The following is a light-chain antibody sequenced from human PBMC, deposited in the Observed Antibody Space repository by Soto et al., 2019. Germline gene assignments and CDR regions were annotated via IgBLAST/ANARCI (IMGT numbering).Light chain of an antibody. CDR1: QSINSW. CDR2: DAS. J-gene: IGKJ4*01. CDR3: QQYNSYSPLT. V-gene: IGKV1-5*01. Sequence: DIQMTQSPSTLSASVGDRVTITCRASQSINSWLAWYQQKPGKAPKLLIYDASSLESGVPSRFSGSGSVTEVTLTLSSLQPDDFATYYCQQYNSYSPLTFGGGTNEEIK.